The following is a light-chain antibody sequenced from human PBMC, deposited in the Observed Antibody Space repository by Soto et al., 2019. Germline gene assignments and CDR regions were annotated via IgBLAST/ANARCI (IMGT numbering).Light chain of an antibody. CDR3: TACAGRNQLL. J-gene: IGLJ3*02. CDR1: SSDIGGYNY. Sequence: QSALTQPPSASGSPGQSVTISCTGTSSDIGGYNYVSWYRQHPGKAPKLMIFEVSKRPSGVPDRFSGSKFGNTASLTVSGLQTEDEADYYCTACAGRNQLLFGGGTKLTVL. V-gene: IGLV2-8*01. CDR2: EVS.